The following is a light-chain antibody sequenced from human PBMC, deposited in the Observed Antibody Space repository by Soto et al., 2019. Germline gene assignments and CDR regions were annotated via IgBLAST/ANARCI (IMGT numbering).Light chain of an antibody. CDR3: QQYGDSPRT. Sequence: IVLTQSPGSLFLSAGESATFSCRASRSLDSGQLAWYQQKVGRAPRLLIHDASMRATGIPDRFSGSGSGTDFTLTITRLEAEDFAVYYCQQYGDSPRTFGEGTRLDIK. CDR1: RSLDSGQ. V-gene: IGKV3-20*01. J-gene: IGKJ5*01. CDR2: DAS.